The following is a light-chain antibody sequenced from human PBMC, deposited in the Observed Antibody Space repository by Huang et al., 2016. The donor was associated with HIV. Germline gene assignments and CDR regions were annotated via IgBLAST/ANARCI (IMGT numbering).Light chain of an antibody. J-gene: IGKJ1*01. CDR3: HQYGTPPWT. CDR1: QSVSNYF. CDR2: STP. Sequence: EIVLTQSPRSLSSSPGERVTLYCRASQSVSNYFLAWYQQKPGQAPRRLIHSTPTRASGSPGRFSGSGSGTAFTLTIAGLEPEDSALYFCHQYGTPPWTFGQGTRVEIK. V-gene: IGKV3-20*01.